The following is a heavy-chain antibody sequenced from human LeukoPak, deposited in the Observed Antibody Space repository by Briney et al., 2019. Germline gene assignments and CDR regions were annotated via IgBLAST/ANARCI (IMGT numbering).Heavy chain of an antibody. J-gene: IGHJ6*02. D-gene: IGHD4-17*01. Sequence: GGSLRLSCAASGFTFSSYAMHWVRQAPGKGLEWVAVISYDGSNKYYADSVKGRFTISRDNSKNTLYLQMNSLRAEDTAVYYCARERGYGDYPDYYYYYGMDVWGQGTTVTVSS. CDR3: ARERGYGDYPDYYYYYGMDV. V-gene: IGHV3-30-3*01. CDR1: GFTFSSYA. CDR2: ISYDGSNK.